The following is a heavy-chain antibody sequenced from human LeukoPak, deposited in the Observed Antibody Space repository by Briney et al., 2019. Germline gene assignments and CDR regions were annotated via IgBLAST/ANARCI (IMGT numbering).Heavy chain of an antibody. CDR1: GHSISSRSFY. V-gene: IGHV4-39*07. J-gene: IGHJ4*03. CDR3: ARTYYYDSSVNFDY. CDR2: NYYRGIT. Sequence: PSEPLSLTCTLSGHSISSRSFYWRWIRQPPGKGLESIGTNYYRGITHYNSSLTSRVTMSIDKSRNQFSMKLSSVTAADTAVYYCARTYYYDSSVNFDYWGQGTMVTVSS. D-gene: IGHD3-22*01.